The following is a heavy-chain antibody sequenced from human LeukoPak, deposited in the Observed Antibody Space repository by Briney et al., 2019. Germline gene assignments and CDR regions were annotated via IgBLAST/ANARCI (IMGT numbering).Heavy chain of an antibody. CDR2: ISYDGSNK. CDR3: AKDPYGDYAMIFDY. D-gene: IGHD4-17*01. J-gene: IGHJ4*02. CDR1: GFTFSNFD. V-gene: IGHV3-30*18. Sequence: GGSLRLSCAASGFTFSNFDMHWVRQAPGKGLEWVAVISYDGSNKYYADSVKGRFTISRDNSKNTLYLQMNSLRAEDTAVYYCAKDPYGDYAMIFDYWGQGTLVTVSS.